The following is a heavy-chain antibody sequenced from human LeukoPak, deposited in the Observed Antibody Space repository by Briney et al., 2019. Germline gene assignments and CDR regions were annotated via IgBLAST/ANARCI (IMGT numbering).Heavy chain of an antibody. V-gene: IGHV4-30-4*01. CDR2: IYYSGST. Sequence: PSQTLSLTCTVSGGSISSGDYYWSWIRQPPGKGLEWIGYIYYSGSTYYNPSLKSRVTISVDTSKNQFSLKLSSVTAAGTAVYYCARGLHYYGSAPSDYWGQGTLVTVSS. CDR3: ARGLHYYGSAPSDY. D-gene: IGHD3-10*01. CDR1: GGSISSGDYY. J-gene: IGHJ4*02.